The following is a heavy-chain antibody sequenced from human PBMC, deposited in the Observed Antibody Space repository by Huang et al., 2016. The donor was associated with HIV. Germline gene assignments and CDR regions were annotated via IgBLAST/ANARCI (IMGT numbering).Heavy chain of an antibody. V-gene: IGHV1-8*02. Sequence: QVQLVQSGAEVKKPGASVKVSCKASGYTFGSYDINWVRQAGGKGIEWMGWLNPNSSNAGYAQKFEGRLSITRDTSISTAYMEMSSLRSDDTAMYYCARNGYWGQGTLVTVSS. CDR2: LNPNSSNA. J-gene: IGHJ4*02. CDR3: ARNGY. CDR1: GYTFGSYD.